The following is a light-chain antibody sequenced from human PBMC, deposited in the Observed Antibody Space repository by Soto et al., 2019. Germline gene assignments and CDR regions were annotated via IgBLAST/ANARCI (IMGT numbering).Light chain of an antibody. CDR1: SSDVGGYNY. CDR2: EGS. CDR3: RSYAGRHNLV. V-gene: IGLV2-8*01. J-gene: IGLJ2*01. Sequence: QSALTQPPSASGSPGQSVTISCTGTSSDVGGYNYVSWYQQHPGKAPKLMIYEGSKRPSGVPDRFSGSKSGNTASLTVSGLQAEDEADYYCRSYAGRHNLVFGEGTKLT.